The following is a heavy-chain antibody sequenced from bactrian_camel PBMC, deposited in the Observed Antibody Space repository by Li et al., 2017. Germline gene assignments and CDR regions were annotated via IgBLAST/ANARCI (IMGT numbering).Heavy chain of an antibody. D-gene: IGHD8*01. J-gene: IGHJ4*01. CDR1: GFTFRIAD. CDR3: AAGRRTTCADWSCGISVFATY. CDR2: INSRTDDTT. V-gene: IGHV3S40*01. Sequence: VQLVESGGGSVQPGGSLRLSCAASGFTFRIADMSWIRQAPGKGLEWVSGINSRTDDTTVYAESVKGRFTISRDNSEKATYLQMNSLNVKDTAMYYCAAGRRTTCADWSCGISVFATYWGQGTQVTVS.